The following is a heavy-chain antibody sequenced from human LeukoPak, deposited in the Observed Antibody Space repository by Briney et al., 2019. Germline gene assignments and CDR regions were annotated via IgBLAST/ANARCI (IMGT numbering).Heavy chain of an antibody. J-gene: IGHJ4*02. Sequence: PGGSLRLSCAASGFTFSSYSMNWVRQAPGKGLEWVSSISSSSSAIYYADSVKGRFTISRDNAKNSLYLQMNSLRAEDTAVYYCASGRWLQFGYFDYWGQGTLVTVSS. CDR1: GFTFSSYS. D-gene: IGHD5-24*01. V-gene: IGHV3-48*01. CDR2: ISSSSSAI. CDR3: ASGRWLQFGYFDY.